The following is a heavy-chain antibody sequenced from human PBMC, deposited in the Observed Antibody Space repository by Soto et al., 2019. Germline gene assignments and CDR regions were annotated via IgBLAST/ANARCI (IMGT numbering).Heavy chain of an antibody. CDR1: GFTVSNNY. V-gene: IGHV3-66*01. J-gene: IGHJ4*02. CDR3: AAYSHKGY. CDR2: IYSGGST. D-gene: IGHD3-16*01. Sequence: EQLVESGGDLVQPGGSLRLSCAASGFTVSNNYMSWVSQAPGKGLEWVSLIYSGGSTYYADSVKGRFTISRDSSKNTLYLPMNSRRAQDTAMYYCAAYSHKGYWGQGTLVTLSS.